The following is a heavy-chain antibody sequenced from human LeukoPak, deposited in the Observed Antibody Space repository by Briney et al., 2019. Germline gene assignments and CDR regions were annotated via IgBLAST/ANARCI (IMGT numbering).Heavy chain of an antibody. CDR1: GFTFSSYA. V-gene: IGHV3-23*01. J-gene: IGHJ4*02. Sequence: QPGGSLRLSCGASGFTFSSYAMSWVRQAPGKGLEWVSVISGGGGDTFYADSVKGRFTISRDNSKNTLYLQMNSLRAEDTAVHYCAKDGRATITFDYWGQGTLVTVSS. CDR3: AKDGRATITFDY. D-gene: IGHD5-24*01. CDR2: ISGGGGDT.